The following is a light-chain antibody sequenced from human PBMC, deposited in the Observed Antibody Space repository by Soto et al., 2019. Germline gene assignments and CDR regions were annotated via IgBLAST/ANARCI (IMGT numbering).Light chain of an antibody. CDR3: QQYGSSPPYT. Sequence: EIVLTQSPGTLSLSPGERATLSCRASQSVSSSYLAWYQQKPGQAPRRLIYGASSRASGIPDRFSGSGSGTDFTLTISRLEPEAVAVYYCQQYGSSPPYTFGQGTKLEIK. V-gene: IGKV3-20*01. CDR1: QSVSSSY. J-gene: IGKJ2*01. CDR2: GAS.